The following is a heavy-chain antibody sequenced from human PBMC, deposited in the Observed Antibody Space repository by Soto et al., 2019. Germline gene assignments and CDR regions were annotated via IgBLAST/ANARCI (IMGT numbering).Heavy chain of an antibody. Sequence: QVQLVQSGAEMKKPGSSMKVSCKASGGTFSGYTFNWVRQAPGQGLERMGRLIPVVGQANNAQKFQGRLTMTADDSPSTVYMELSSLRYEHTAIEFCAGGAAHTSTGMGDWGQGTLVTVS. CDR1: GGTFSGYT. J-gene: IGHJ1*01. V-gene: IGHV1-69*08. CDR2: LIPVVGQA. D-gene: IGHD2-15*01. CDR3: AGGAAHTSTGMGD.